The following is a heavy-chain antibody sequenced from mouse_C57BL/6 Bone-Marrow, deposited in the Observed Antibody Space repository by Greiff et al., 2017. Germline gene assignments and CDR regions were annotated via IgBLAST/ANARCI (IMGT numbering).Heavy chain of an antibody. CDR3: ARNANWERVFAY. Sequence: VKLMESGPGLVAPSQSLSITCTVSGFSLTGYAISWVRQPPGKGLAWLGVIWTGGGTNYNSALKSRLSISKDNSKSQVFLKMNSLQTDDTARYXCARNANWERVFAYWGQGTLVTVSA. CDR1: GFSLTGYA. CDR2: IWTGGGT. D-gene: IGHD4-1*01. J-gene: IGHJ3*01. V-gene: IGHV2-9-1*01.